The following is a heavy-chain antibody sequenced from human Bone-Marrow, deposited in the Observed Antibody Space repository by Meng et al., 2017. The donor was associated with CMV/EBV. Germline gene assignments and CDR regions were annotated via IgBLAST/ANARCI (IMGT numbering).Heavy chain of an antibody. V-gene: IGHV3-7*01. J-gene: IGHJ4*02. D-gene: IGHD6-13*01. CDR1: GFTFSSYW. CDR2: IKKDGSEK. Sequence: GGSLRFSCAAFGFTFSSYWMSWVRQAPGKGLEWVANIKKDGSEKYDVDSVKGRFTISRNNAKNSLYLQMNSLRAENTAVYYCARDASSSWYSFDYWGQGTLVTVSS. CDR3: ARDASSSWYSFDY.